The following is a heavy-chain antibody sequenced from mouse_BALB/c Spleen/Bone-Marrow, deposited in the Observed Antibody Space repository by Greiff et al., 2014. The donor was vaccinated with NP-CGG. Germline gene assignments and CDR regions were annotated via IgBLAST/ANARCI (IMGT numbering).Heavy chain of an antibody. V-gene: IGHV1S53*01. J-gene: IGHJ2*01. Sequence: VQLQQSRTALFKPEATVKISCKASGYTFTDHAIHWVKQTPEQGLEWIGYISPGTGSIKYNEKFKDKVKMTEDKSSSTAYMQLNSLTSEDSTVYFCNYYGNTFDYWGQGTTLTVSS. CDR1: GYTFTDHA. D-gene: IGHD1-1*01. CDR2: ISPGTGSI. CDR3: NYYGNTFDY.